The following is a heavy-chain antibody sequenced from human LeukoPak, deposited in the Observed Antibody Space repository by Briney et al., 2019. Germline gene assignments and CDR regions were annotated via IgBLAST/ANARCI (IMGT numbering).Heavy chain of an antibody. CDR2: IYYSGST. CDR1: GGSISSYY. Sequence: PSETLSLTCTVSGGSISSYYWSWIRQPPGKGLEWIGYIYYSGSTYYNPSLKSRVTISVDTSKNQFSLKLSSVTAADTAVYYCARVGYVAAAIDYWGQGTLVTVSS. V-gene: IGHV4-30-4*08. J-gene: IGHJ4*02. D-gene: IGHD6-13*01. CDR3: ARVGYVAAAIDY.